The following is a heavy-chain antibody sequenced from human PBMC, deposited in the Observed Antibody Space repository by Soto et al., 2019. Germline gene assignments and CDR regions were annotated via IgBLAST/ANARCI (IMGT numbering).Heavy chain of an antibody. CDR2: INWNGYNT. J-gene: IGHJ4*02. CDR3: ARSLTTGSYWGPFDY. Sequence: EVQLVESGGGVVRPGGSLRLSCAASGFTFDDYAMSWVRQAPGKGLERVSGINWNGYNTGYADSVKGRFTISRDNAKNSLYLQMNSLRAEDTALYYCARSLTTGSYWGPFDYWGQGTLVTVSS. V-gene: IGHV3-20*04. D-gene: IGHD1-26*01. CDR1: GFTFDDYA.